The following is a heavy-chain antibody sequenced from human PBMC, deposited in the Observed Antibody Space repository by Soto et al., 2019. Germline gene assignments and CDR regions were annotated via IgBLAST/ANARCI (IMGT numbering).Heavy chain of an antibody. CDR2: ISAYNGNT. D-gene: IGHD3-22*01. J-gene: IGHJ5*02. V-gene: IGHV1-18*04. Sequence: ASVRVSCKASGYTFTSYGISWVRQAPGQGLEWMGWISAYNGNTNYAQKLQGRVTMTTDTSTSTAYMELRSLRSDDTAVYYCARHYYDSSAGWFDPWGQGTLVTV. CDR3: ARHYYDSSAGWFDP. CDR1: GYTFTSYG.